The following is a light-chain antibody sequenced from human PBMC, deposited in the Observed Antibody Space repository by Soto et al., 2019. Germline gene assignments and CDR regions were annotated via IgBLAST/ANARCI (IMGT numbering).Light chain of an antibody. V-gene: IGKV1-5*03. CDR2: KAS. Sequence: DIQMTQSPSTLSASVRDRVTITCRASQTINSWLAWYQQRPGKAPRLLIYKASTLESGVPSRFSGSGSGTEFTLTISTLQPDDFATYYCQQYDSIPYTFGQGTKRDIK. CDR3: QQYDSIPYT. CDR1: QTINSW. J-gene: IGKJ2*01.